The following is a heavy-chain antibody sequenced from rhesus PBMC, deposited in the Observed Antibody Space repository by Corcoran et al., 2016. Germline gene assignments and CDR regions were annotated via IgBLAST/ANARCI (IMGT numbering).Heavy chain of an antibody. CDR2: INAAGAPK. V-gene: IGHV3-100*02. Sequence: DVQLVESGGGLVKPGGSLRLSCFASGCTFSSHEMHWGRQAPGKGLGGVSTINAAGAPKYYSDSMRGRFTISRDNDKHALFLQRNSLSAEDTAVYYCTRDLEGWGQGVLVTVSS. CDR1: GCTFSSHE. CDR3: TRDLEG. J-gene: IGHJ4*01.